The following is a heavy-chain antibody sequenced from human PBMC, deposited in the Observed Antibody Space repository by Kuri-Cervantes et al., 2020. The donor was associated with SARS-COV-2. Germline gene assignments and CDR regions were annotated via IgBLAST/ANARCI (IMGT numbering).Heavy chain of an antibody. CDR3: ARHGLSITMVRGVITPAAGDVDGMDV. D-gene: IGHD3-10*01. CDR1: GYSFTSYW. J-gene: IGHJ6*02. CDR2: IYPGDSDT. V-gene: IGHV5-51*01. Sequence: GGSLKLSCKGSGYSFTSYWIGWVRQMPGKGLEWMGIIYPGDSDTRYSPSFQGQVTISADKSISTAYLQWSSLKASDTAMYYCARHGLSITMVRGVITPAAGDVDGMDVWGQGTTVTVSS.